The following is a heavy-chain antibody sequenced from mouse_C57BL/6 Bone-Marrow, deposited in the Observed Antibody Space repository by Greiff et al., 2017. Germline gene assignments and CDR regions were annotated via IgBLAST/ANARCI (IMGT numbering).Heavy chain of an antibody. CDR3: ARGTYGGYAMDY. D-gene: IGHD1-1*01. V-gene: IGHV1-52*01. J-gene: IGHJ4*01. Sequence: VQLQQPGAELVRPGSSVKLSCKASGYTFTSYWMHWVKQRPIQGLEWIGNIYPSDSETHYNQKFKDKATLTVDKSSSTAYMQLSSLTSEDSAVYYCARGTYGGYAMDYWGQGTSVTVSS. CDR1: GYTFTSYW. CDR2: IYPSDSET.